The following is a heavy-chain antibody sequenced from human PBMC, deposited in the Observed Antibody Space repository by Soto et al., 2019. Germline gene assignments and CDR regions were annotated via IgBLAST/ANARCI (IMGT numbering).Heavy chain of an antibody. J-gene: IGHJ4*01. CDR1: GFTFSSYW. V-gene: IGHV3-74*01. CDR2: IHSDGSST. D-gene: IGHD3-3*01. CDR3: TAYQVFLDSNRFGGVAY. Sequence: EVQLVESGGGLGQPGGSLRLSCAASGFTFSSYWMYWVRQAPGKLMVWVSRIHSDGSSTNYAASVKGRFTIARDNANNKLFMQMHRLRADETSVYYCTAYQVFLDSNRFGGVAYWGRGTLVPVSP.